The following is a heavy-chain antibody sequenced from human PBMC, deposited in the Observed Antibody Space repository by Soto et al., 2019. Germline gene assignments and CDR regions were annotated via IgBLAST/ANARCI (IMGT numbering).Heavy chain of an antibody. J-gene: IGHJ4*02. CDR2: ISSSSSYI. CDR1: GFTLSSYS. D-gene: IGHD2-2*01. CDR3: ARVKGSTSCPDY. V-gene: IGHV3-21*01. Sequence: EVQLVESGGGLVKPGGSLRLSCAASGFTLSSYSMNWVRQAPGKGLEWVSSISSSSSYIYYADSVKGRFTISRDNAKNSLYLQMNSLRAEDTAVYYCARVKGSTSCPDYWGQGTLVTVSS.